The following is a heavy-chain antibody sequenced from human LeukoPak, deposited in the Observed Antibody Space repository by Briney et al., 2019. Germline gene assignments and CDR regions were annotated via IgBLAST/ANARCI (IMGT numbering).Heavy chain of an antibody. V-gene: IGHV3-9*03. J-gene: IGHJ4*02. CDR2: ICWNSGRI. D-gene: IGHD3-10*01. CDR1: GFTFDDYS. Sequence: GGSLRLSWAASGFTFDDYSMHWVRQAPGKGLEWVSGICWNSGRIGYADSVKGRFTISRDNAKNSLYLQMNSLRAEDMALYYCAKGTCGSGSIKYCYFDYWGQGTLVTVSS. CDR3: AKGTCGSGSIKYCYFDY.